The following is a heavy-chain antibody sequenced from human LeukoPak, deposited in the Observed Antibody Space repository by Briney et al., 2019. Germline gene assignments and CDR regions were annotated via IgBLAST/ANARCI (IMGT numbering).Heavy chain of an antibody. CDR1: GFTFSRNG. CDR3: AKDRSSSWSFDY. CDR2: ISPDGSSQ. J-gene: IGHJ4*02. V-gene: IGHV3-30*18. D-gene: IGHD6-13*01. Sequence: PGRSLRLSCAASGFTFSRNGMHWVRQAPGKGLXXXSVISPDGSSQDYADSVKGRFTISRDNSENTLYLQMNGLRAEDTAVYYCAKDRSSSWSFDYWGQGTLVTVSS.